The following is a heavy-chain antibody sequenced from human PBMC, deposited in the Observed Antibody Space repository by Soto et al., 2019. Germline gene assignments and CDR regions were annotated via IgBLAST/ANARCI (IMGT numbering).Heavy chain of an antibody. J-gene: IGHJ4*02. CDR3: AGGLSGDKVDQ. CDR2: IYNRGNT. D-gene: IGHD2-21*01. CDR1: GVSISDDNYY. Sequence: QVQLQESGPGLVKPSQTLSLTCTVSGVSISDDNYYWSWIRQPPGKDLEWIGHIYNRGNTYNNPSLRSRLTLSPDTSKSPFSRNLNSVTAADTAVYYCAGGLSGDKVDQWGQGTLVTVSS. V-gene: IGHV4-30-4*01.